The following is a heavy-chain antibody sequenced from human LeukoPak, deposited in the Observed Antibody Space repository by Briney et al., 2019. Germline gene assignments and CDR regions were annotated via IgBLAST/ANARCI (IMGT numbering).Heavy chain of an antibody. CDR1: GDSVSSNSAA. J-gene: IGHJ4*02. CDR2: TYYRSKWYN. V-gene: IGHV6-1*01. D-gene: IGHD2-15*01. CDR3: VREDCSGGSCYSGFDY. Sequence: SQTLSLTCAISGDSVSSNSAAWNWIRQSPSRGLEWLGRTYYRSKWYNDCAVSVKSRITINPDTSKNQFSLQLNSVTPEDTAVYYCVREDCSGGSCYSGFDYWAQGTLVTVSS.